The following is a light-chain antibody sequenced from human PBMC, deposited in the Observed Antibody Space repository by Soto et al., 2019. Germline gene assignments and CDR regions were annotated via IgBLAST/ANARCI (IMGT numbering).Light chain of an antibody. CDR3: SSYTSRPNLV. J-gene: IGLJ3*02. V-gene: IGLV2-14*01. Sequence: QSALTQPASVSGSPGQSITISCTGTGSDVGGYNYVSWYQQHPGKVPRLLIYELTERPSGISNRFFGSKSGNTASLTISGLQAEDEAAYYCSSYTSRPNLVFGGGAKLTVL. CDR1: GSDVGGYNY. CDR2: ELT.